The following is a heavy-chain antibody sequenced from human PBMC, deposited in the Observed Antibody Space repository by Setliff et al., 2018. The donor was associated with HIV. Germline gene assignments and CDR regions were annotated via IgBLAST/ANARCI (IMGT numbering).Heavy chain of an antibody. CDR3: ASEKVDSSGYSEDALDI. J-gene: IGHJ3*02. CDR1: GFNFDDYG. D-gene: IGHD3-22*01. V-gene: IGHV3-20*04. Sequence: GGSLRLSCAASGFNFDDYGMTWVRQAPGKGLEWVSGNNWSGGSTGYADSMKGRFTISRDNARNSLYLQMNSLKSEDTAVYYCASEKVDSSGYSEDALDIWGQGTKVTVSS. CDR2: NNWSGGST.